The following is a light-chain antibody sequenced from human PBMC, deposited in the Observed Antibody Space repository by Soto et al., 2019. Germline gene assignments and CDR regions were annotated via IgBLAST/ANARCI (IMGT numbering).Light chain of an antibody. J-gene: IGKJ1*01. CDR3: QQYVGSPSK. Sequence: EIVLTQSPGTLSLSPGERATLSCRASQSVGNNYLAWYQQKPGQGPRLLIYDASSRATGIPDRFSGSASGTDFTLTISRLEPEDFAVYYCQQYVGSPSKFGQGTKV. CDR2: DAS. V-gene: IGKV3-20*01. CDR1: QSVGNNY.